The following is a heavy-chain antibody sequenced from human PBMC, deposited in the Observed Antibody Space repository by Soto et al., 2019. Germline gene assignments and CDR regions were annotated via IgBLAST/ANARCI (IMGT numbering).Heavy chain of an antibody. Sequence: VKVSCNASGGTFTGYYIHWVRQSPGQGLEWMGWINPNSGGTNYAQKFQGWVTMTRDTSISTAYMELSRLRSDDTAVYYCAREAAAGSYYYYYGMDVWGQGTTVTVSS. J-gene: IGHJ6*02. CDR3: AREAAAGSYYYYYGMDV. D-gene: IGHD6-13*01. CDR2: INPNSGGT. V-gene: IGHV1-2*04. CDR1: GGTFTGYY.